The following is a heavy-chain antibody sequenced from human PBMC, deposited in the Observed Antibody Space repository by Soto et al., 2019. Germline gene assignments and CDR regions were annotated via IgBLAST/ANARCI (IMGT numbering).Heavy chain of an antibody. CDR1: GYTFPTSP. Sequence: QLQLVQSGAEAKKHGASVKVSYKASGYTFPTSPISWVRQAPGQGLEWMGWIKAYSGNTNYAQKLQGRVTMTTDTSTNTAYMELRSLTTDDTAIYYCAIADYGDDDYWGQGTLVTVSS. CDR2: IKAYSGNT. V-gene: IGHV1-18*01. D-gene: IGHD4-17*01. CDR3: AIADYGDDDY. J-gene: IGHJ4*02.